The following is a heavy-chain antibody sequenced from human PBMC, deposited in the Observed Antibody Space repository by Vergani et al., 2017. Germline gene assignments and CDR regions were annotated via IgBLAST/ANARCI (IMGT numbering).Heavy chain of an antibody. CDR1: GFTSAGYA. J-gene: IGHJ5*02. CDR2: ISWNSNSI. V-gene: IGHV3-9*02. Sequence: EVQLDESGGGLVLPGRFLRLSCVASGFTSAGYAMHWVRQAPGKGLEWVSGISWNSNSIGYADSVKGRFTISRDNAKNSLYLQMNSLRAEDTALYYCAKDLGTSSGGGWFDPWGQGTLVTVSS. CDR3: AKDLGTSSGGGWFDP. D-gene: IGHD6-6*01.